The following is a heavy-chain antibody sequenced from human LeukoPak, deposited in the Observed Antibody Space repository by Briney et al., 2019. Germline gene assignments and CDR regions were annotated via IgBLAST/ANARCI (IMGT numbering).Heavy chain of an antibody. CDR3: ARSTRYYYDSSGYYAFVY. Sequence: PSETLSLTCAVYGGSFSGYYWSWIRQPPGKGLEWIGEINHSGSTNYNPSLKSRVTISVDTSKNQFSLKLSSVTAADTAVYYCARSTRYYYDSSGYYAFVYWSQGTLVTVSS. CDR1: GGSFSGYY. J-gene: IGHJ4*02. CDR2: INHSGST. D-gene: IGHD3-22*01. V-gene: IGHV4-34*01.